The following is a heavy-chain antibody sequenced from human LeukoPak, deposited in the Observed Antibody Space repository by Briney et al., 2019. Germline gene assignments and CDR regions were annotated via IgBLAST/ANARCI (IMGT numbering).Heavy chain of an antibody. CDR1: GFTFSSYG. CDR3: ARGYSSSWYYFDY. Sequence: PGGSLRLSCAASGFTFSSYGMHWVRQAPGKGLEWVAVISYDGSTKYYVDSVKGRFTISRDNSKNTLYLQMNSLRVEDTAVYYCARGYSSSWYYFDYWGQGTLVTVSS. V-gene: IGHV3-30*03. D-gene: IGHD6-13*01. J-gene: IGHJ4*02. CDR2: ISYDGSTK.